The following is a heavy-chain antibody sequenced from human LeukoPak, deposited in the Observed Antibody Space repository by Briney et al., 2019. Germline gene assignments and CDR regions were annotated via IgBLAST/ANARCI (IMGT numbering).Heavy chain of an antibody. CDR1: GFTFSSYA. J-gene: IGHJ4*02. Sequence: GGSLRLSCAASGFTFSSYAMSWVRQAPGKGLEWVSAISGSGGSTYYADSVKGRFTISRDNSKNTLYLQMNSLRAEDTAVYYFANMGSSGWYGVDYWGQGTLVTVSS. CDR3: ANMGSSGWYGVDY. CDR2: ISGSGGST. V-gene: IGHV3-23*01. D-gene: IGHD6-19*01.